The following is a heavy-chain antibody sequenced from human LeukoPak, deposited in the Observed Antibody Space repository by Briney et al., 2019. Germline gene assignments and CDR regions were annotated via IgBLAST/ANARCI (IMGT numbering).Heavy chain of an antibody. J-gene: IGHJ3*02. D-gene: IGHD3-9*01. V-gene: IGHV3-30*02. Sequence: GGSLRLSCAASGFTFSSYGMHWVRQAPGKGLEWVAFIRYDGSNKYYADSVKGRFTISRDNSKNTLYLQMNRLRAEDTAVYYCARTYYDILTGYLHDAFDIWGQGTMVTVSS. CDR3: ARTYYDILTGYLHDAFDI. CDR2: IRYDGSNK. CDR1: GFTFSSYG.